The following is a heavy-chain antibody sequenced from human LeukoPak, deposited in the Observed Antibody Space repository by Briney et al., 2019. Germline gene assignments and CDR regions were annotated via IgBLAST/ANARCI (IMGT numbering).Heavy chain of an antibody. D-gene: IGHD5-24*01. CDR1: GFTFSSYD. CDR2: IGTAGDT. V-gene: IGHV3-13*01. J-gene: IGHJ4*02. CDR3: ARDRQLGGTPD. Sequence: GGSLRLSCAASGFTFSSYDMLWVRQATGKGLEWVSAIGTAGDTYYPGSVKGRFTISRENAKNSLYLQMNSLRAGDTAVYYCARDRQLGGTPDWGQGTLVTVSS.